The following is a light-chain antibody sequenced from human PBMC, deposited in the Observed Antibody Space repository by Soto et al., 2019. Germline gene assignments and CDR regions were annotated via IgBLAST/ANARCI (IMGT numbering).Light chain of an antibody. J-gene: IGKJ5*01. CDR3: QQYGTWIT. V-gene: IGKV3-20*01. CDR2: SSS. Sequence: EIVLTQSPGTLSLSPGDRVSLSCGASEWFSGKNLAWYQHKPGQSPRLLIYSSSIKASVAPDRCRGSGSGTVFTLTIPRLEPEDFAFYYCQQYGTWITFGPGTRLETK. CDR1: EWFSGKN.